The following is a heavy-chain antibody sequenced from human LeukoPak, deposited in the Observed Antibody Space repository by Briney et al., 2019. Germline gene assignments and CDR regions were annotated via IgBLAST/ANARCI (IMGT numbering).Heavy chain of an antibody. CDR2: ISGSGGST. V-gene: IGHV3-23*01. D-gene: IGHD5-24*01. J-gene: IGHJ4*02. CDR3: TRVGYIDEGIDY. Sequence: GGSLRLSCAASGFTFSSYAMSWVRQAPGKGLEWVSAISGSGGSTYYADSVKGRFTISRDNSKNTLYLQMNSLRAEDTAVYYCTRVGYIDEGIDYWGQGTLVTVSS. CDR1: GFTFSSYA.